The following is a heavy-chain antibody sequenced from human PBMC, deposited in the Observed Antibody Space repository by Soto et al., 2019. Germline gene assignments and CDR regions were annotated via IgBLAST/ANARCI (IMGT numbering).Heavy chain of an antibody. D-gene: IGHD2-2*01. J-gene: IGHJ3*02. CDR1: GGTFSSYA. CDR2: IIPIFGTA. V-gene: IGHV1-69*13. CDR3: ARGTRIVVVPAALYDAFDI. Sequence: ASVKVSCKASGGTFSSYALSCVRQAPGQGLEWMGGIIPIFGTANYAQKFQGRVTVTADESTSTAYMELSSLRSEDTAVYYCARGTRIVVVPAALYDAFDIWGQGTMVTLSS.